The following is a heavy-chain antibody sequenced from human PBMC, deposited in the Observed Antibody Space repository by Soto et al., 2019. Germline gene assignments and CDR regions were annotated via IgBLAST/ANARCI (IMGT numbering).Heavy chain of an antibody. CDR1: GFTFSSYA. J-gene: IGHJ4*02. Sequence: QVQLVESGGGVVQPGRSLRLSCAASGFTFSSYAMHWVRQAPGKGLEWVAVISYEGSNKYYADSVKGRFTISRDNSKNTLYLHMNSLRAEDTAVYYCARDDNSSGYYKQELDYWGQGTLVTVSS. CDR2: ISYEGSNK. CDR3: ARDDNSSGYYKQELDY. V-gene: IGHV3-30-3*01. D-gene: IGHD3-22*01.